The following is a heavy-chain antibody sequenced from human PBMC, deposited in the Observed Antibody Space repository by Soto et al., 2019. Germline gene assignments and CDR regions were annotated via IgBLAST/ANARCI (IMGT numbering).Heavy chain of an antibody. J-gene: IGHJ6*02. D-gene: IGHD5-18*01. V-gene: IGHV1-46*01. CDR1: GYTFTSYY. CDR3: AREGHPDSYGLQTYYYGMDV. Sequence: GASVKVSRKASGYTFTSYYMHWVRQAPGQGLEWMGIINPSGGSTSYAQKFQGRVTMTRDTSTSTVYMELSSLRSEDTAVYYCAREGHPDSYGLQTYYYGMDVWGQGTTVTVSS. CDR2: INPSGGST.